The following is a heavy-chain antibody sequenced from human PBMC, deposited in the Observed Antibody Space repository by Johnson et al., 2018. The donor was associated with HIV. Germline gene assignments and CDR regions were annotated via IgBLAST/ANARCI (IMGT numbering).Heavy chain of an antibody. Sequence: VQLVESLRLSCVASGFTFSTYGMHWVRQAPGKGLEWVAVMSSDGFNKYYADSVKGRFTVSRDNSKNTLYLLMNSLRPEDTAVYYCARDRGYWDAFDIWGQGTMVIVSS. CDR1: GFTFSTYG. V-gene: IGHV3-30*19. J-gene: IGHJ3*02. CDR2: MSSDGFNK. D-gene: IGHD3-22*01. CDR3: ARDRGYWDAFDI.